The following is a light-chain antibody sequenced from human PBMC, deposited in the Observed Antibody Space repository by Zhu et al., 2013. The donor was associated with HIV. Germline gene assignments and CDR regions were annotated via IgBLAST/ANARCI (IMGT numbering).Light chain of an antibody. J-gene: IGLJ2*01. CDR1: SSDVGSHNL. CDR3: CSYAGRRTGVV. Sequence: QSALTQPASVSASPGQSITISCTGTSSDVGSHNLVSWYQQHPGKAPKLHHFGVRVSGPQGFRNRFSGSKSGNTASLTISGLQAEDEADYYCCSYAGRRTGVVFGGGTELTV. CDR2: VRV. V-gene: IGLV2-23*02.